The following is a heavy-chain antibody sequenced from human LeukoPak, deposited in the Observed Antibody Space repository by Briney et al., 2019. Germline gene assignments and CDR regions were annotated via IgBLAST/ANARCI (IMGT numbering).Heavy chain of an antibody. CDR1: GGTFSSYA. CDR2: IIPIFGTA. J-gene: IGHJ4*02. Sequence: ASVKVSCKASGGTFSSYAISWVRQAPGQGLEWMGGIIPIFGTANYAQKFQGRVTITADESTSTAYMELSSLRSEDTAVYYCAKGSNDYGDYGLWGQGTLVTVSS. D-gene: IGHD4-17*01. CDR3: AKGSNDYGDYGL. V-gene: IGHV1-69*13.